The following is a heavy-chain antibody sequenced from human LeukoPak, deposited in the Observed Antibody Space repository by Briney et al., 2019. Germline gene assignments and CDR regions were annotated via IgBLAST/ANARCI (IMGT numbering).Heavy chain of an antibody. D-gene: IGHD2-15*01. CDR1: GFTLSSSW. CDR3: VRDFGGEDDF. V-gene: IGHV3-74*01. Sequence: GGSRRLSCAASGFTLSSSWMHWVRRVPGEGLVWVARMNEDGRRTDVAGSVRGRFTISRDIAKNTLFLQMNSLRVEDTAVYHCVRDFGGEDDFWGQGTLVAVSS. J-gene: IGHJ4*02. CDR2: MNEDGRRT.